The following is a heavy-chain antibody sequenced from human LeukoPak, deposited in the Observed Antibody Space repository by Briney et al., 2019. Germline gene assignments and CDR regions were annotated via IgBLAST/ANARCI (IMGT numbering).Heavy chain of an antibody. CDR3: AKPYSSSPTSDAFDI. CDR1: GFTFSSYA. J-gene: IGHJ3*02. Sequence: GGSLRLSCAASGFTFSSYAMSWVRLAPGKGLEWVSAISGSGGSTYYADSVKGRFTISRGNSKNTLYLQMNSLRAEDTAVYYCAKPYSSSPTSDAFDIWGQGTMVTVSS. D-gene: IGHD6-6*01. V-gene: IGHV3-23*01. CDR2: ISGSGGST.